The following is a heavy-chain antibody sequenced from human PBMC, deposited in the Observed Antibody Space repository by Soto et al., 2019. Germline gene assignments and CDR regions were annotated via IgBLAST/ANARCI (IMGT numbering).Heavy chain of an antibody. CDR1: GGSISSYY. V-gene: IGHV4-59*01. CDR3: GRVPITIFGVVGVYYHYMDV. Sequence: SSETLSLTCTVSGGSISSYYWSWIRQPPGKGLEWIGYIYYSGSTNYNPSLKSRVTISVDTSKNQFSLKLSSVTAADTAVYYCGRVPITIFGVVGVYYHYMDVWGKGTTVTVSS. J-gene: IGHJ6*03. D-gene: IGHD3-3*01. CDR2: IYYSGST.